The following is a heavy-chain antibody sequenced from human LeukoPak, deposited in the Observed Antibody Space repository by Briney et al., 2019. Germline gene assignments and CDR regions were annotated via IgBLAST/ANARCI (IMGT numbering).Heavy chain of an antibody. D-gene: IGHD3-10*01. CDR1: GGSISSYY. Sequence: SETLSLTCTVSGGSISSYYWSWIPQPPGKGLEWIGYIYYSGSTNYNPSLKSRVTISVGTSKNQFSLKLSSVTAADTAVYYCAREAHYLNWFDPWGQGTLVTVSS. V-gene: IGHV4-59*01. CDR2: IYYSGST. J-gene: IGHJ5*02. CDR3: AREAHYLNWFDP.